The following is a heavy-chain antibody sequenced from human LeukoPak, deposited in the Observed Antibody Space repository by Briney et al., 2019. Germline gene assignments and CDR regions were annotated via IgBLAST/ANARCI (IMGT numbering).Heavy chain of an antibody. Sequence: GGSLRLSCAASGFTFSSYGMHWVRQAPGKGLEWVAFIRYDGSNEYYADSVRGRFTISRDNAKNTLYLQMNSLRAEDTAVYYCVRGGVDYWGQGTLVTVSS. CDR1: GFTFSSYG. D-gene: IGHD3-16*01. CDR3: VRGGVDY. CDR2: IRYDGSNE. V-gene: IGHV3-30*02. J-gene: IGHJ4*02.